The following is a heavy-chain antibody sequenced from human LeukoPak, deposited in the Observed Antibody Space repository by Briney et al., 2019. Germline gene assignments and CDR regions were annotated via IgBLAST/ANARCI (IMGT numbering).Heavy chain of an antibody. Sequence: SETLSLTCAVYGGSFSGYYWSWIRQPPGKGLEWIGEINHSGSTNYNPSLKSRVTISVDTSKNQFSLKLSSVTAADTAVYYCARGNPFSNRGHNWKGPYYFDYWGQGTLVTVSS. CDR1: GGSFSGYY. D-gene: IGHD1-20*01. CDR3: ARGNPFSNRGHNWKGPYYFDY. V-gene: IGHV4-34*01. J-gene: IGHJ4*02. CDR2: INHSGST.